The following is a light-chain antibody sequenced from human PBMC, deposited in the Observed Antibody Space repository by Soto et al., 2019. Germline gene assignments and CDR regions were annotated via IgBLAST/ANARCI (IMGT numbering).Light chain of an antibody. CDR2: GAS. J-gene: IGKJ1*01. CDR1: QSVSSSY. Sequence: EIVLTQSPGTLSLSPGERATLSCGASQSVSSSYLAWYQQKPGQAPRLLIYGASSRATGIPDRFSGSGSGTDFTLTISRLEPEDFAVDYCQQYGSSPRTFGQGTKVEI. CDR3: QQYGSSPRT. V-gene: IGKV3-20*01.